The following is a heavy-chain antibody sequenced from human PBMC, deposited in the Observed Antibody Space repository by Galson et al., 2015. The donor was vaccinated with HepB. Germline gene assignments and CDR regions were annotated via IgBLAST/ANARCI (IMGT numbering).Heavy chain of an antibody. CDR3: ARHFMGVDTAMVIDY. D-gene: IGHD5-18*01. Sequence: ETLFLTCTVSDGSISSSRYYWGWIRQPPGKGLEWIGHIFYSGNTYYTPSLRGRVTISLDTSKNQFSLKLTSVTAADTAFYYCARHFMGVDTAMVIDYWGQGTLVTVSS. CDR2: IFYSGNT. J-gene: IGHJ4*02. V-gene: IGHV4-39*01. CDR1: DGSISSSRYY.